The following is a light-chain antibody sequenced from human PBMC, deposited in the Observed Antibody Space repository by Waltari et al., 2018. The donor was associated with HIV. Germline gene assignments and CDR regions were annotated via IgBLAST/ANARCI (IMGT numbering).Light chain of an antibody. Sequence: QAAVTQEPSLTVSPGGTVILTCGSSEGAVTSKHYASWFQQKPGQAPTTLIYDTTQRHLWTPARFSGFLLGDKAVLTLSGALSEDEAVYYCLLFFGATRIFGGGTMVTV. CDR2: DTT. CDR1: EGAVTSKHY. V-gene: IGLV7-46*01. J-gene: IGLJ2*01. CDR3: LLFFGATRI.